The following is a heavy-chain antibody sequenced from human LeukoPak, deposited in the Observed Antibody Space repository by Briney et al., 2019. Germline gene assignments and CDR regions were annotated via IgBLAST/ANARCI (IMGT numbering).Heavy chain of an antibody. Sequence: GGSLRLSCAASEFTFSSYEMNWVRQAPGKGLEWVSYISSSGSTIYYADSVKGRFTISRDNAENSLYPQMNSLRAEDTAVYYCARGYYELDYWGQGTLVTVSS. CDR1: EFTFSSYE. D-gene: IGHD3-3*01. V-gene: IGHV3-48*03. J-gene: IGHJ4*02. CDR2: ISSSGSTI. CDR3: ARGYYELDY.